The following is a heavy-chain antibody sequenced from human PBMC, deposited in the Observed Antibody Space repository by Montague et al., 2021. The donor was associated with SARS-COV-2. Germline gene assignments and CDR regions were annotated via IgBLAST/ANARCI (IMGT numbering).Heavy chain of an antibody. D-gene: IGHD2-21*01. CDR3: ARDRDWDDWCGMDV. J-gene: IGHJ6*02. Sequence: SLRLSCEASGFILSSYEMNWVRQAPGKGLEWISYISSSCGGSTKXYTXSVKGRFTISRDNAKNSLYLQMNSLRVEDTAIYYCARDRDWDDWCGMDVWGQGTTVTVSS. CDR1: GFILSSYE. V-gene: IGHV3-48*03. CDR2: ISSSCGGSTK.